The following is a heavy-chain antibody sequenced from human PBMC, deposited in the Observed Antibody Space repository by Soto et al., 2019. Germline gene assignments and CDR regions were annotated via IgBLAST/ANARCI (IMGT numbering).Heavy chain of an antibody. J-gene: IGHJ6*02. CDR1: GYTFTSYG. CDR2: ISAYNGNT. CDR3: ARDGGDNWNDNYYYGMDV. Sequence: QVQLVQSGAEVKKPGASVKVSCKASGYTFTSYGISWVRQAPGQGLEWMGWISAYNGNTNYAQKLQGRVTMTTDTXTXTXXMELRSLRSDDTAVYYCARDGGDNWNDNYYYGMDVWGQGTTVTVSS. V-gene: IGHV1-18*01. D-gene: IGHD1-20*01.